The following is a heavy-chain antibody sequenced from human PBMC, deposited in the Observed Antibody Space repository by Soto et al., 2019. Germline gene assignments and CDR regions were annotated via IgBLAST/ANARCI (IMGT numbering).Heavy chain of an antibody. D-gene: IGHD3-22*01. J-gene: IGHJ4*02. V-gene: IGHV1-69*06. CDR2: IIPNFGTA. CDR1: GGTFSSYA. Sequence: SVKVSCKASGGTFSSYAISWVRQAPGQGLEWTGGIIPNFGTANYAQKFQGRVTITADTSTSTAYMELSSLRSEDTAVYYCASGYDSSGSLDYWGQGTLVTVSS. CDR3: ASGYDSSGSLDY.